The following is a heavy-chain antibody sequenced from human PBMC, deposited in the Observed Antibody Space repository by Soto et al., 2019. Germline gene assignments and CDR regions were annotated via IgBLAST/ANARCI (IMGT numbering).Heavy chain of an antibody. CDR1: GYSFTSYW. Sequence: PGESLKISCKGSGYSFTSYWISWVRQMSGKGLEWMGRIDPSDSYTNYSPSFQGHVTISADKSISTAYLQWSSLKASETAMNYCERHRYYYDSSGYYPFYYYYGMDVWGQGTTVTVSS. J-gene: IGHJ6*02. V-gene: IGHV5-10-1*01. CDR2: IDPSDSYT. D-gene: IGHD3-22*01. CDR3: ERHRYYYDSSGYYPFYYYYGMDV.